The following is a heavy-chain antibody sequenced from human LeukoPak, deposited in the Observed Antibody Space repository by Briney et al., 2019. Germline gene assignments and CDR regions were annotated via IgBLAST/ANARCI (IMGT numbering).Heavy chain of an antibody. CDR1: GFTFSSYA. V-gene: IGHV3-30*04. CDR2: ISYDGSNK. CDR3: ASLMH. Sequence: GGSLRLSCAASGFTFSSYAMHWVRQAPGKGLEWVAVISYDGSNKYYADSVKGRFTTSRDNSKNTLYLQMNSLRAEDTAVYYCASLMHWGQGTLVTVSS. D-gene: IGHD2-8*01. J-gene: IGHJ4*02.